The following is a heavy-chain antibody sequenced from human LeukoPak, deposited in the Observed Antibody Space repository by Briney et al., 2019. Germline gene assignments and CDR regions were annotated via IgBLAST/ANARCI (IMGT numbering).Heavy chain of an antibody. CDR3: AKDRRGPAAGTWYFES. CDR2: ITASAAST. Sequence: GGSLRLSCTASGFTFSSNAMGWVRQAPGKGLEWVSAITASAASTYYADSVKGRFTISRDNSKNTLYLQMNSLRAEDTAIYYCAKDRRGPAAGTWYFESWGQGNLVTVSS. V-gene: IGHV3-23*01. CDR1: GFTFSSNA. D-gene: IGHD6-13*01. J-gene: IGHJ4*02.